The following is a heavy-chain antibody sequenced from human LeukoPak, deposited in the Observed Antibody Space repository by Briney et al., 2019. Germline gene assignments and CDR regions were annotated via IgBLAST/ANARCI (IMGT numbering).Heavy chain of an antibody. CDR1: GFTFDDYG. D-gene: IGHD3-22*01. CDR3: ARDLGEYYYDSSGCPGPVDY. Sequence: GGSLRLSCAASGFTFDDYGMSWVRQAPGKGLEWVSGINWNGGGTGYADSVKGRFTISRDNAKNSLYLQMNSLRAEDTALYYCARDLGEYYYDSSGCPGPVDYWGQGTPVTVSS. CDR2: INWNGGGT. J-gene: IGHJ4*02. V-gene: IGHV3-20*04.